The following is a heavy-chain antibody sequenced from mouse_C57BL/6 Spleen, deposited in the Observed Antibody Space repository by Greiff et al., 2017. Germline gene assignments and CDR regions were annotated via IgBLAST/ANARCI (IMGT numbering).Heavy chain of an antibody. CDR2: FTMYSDAT. CDR1: YFAFMASA. Sequence: LQQSGAELVRPGSSVKLSCKDSYFAFMASAMHWVKLRPGHGLEWIGSFTMYSDATEYSENFKGKDTLTANTPSSTAYMELDSLPSAVSAVYYCARTTVGRNCYAMDYWGPGTSVTVSS. J-gene: IGHJ4*01. CDR3: ARTTVGRNCYAMDY. V-gene: IGHV1-49*01. D-gene: IGHD1-1*01.